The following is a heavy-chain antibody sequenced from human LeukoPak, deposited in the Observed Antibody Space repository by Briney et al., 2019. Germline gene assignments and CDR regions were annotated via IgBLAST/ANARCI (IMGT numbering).Heavy chain of an antibody. Sequence: GASVRLPCKASGYVFTKHYIHWVRQAPGQGLEWMGMIGPNGVATTFAQRFQDTVTMTTDTSTTTVYMELRSLRYDDTATYYCARDAKDELVRRDYYFMDVWGKGTTVTVSS. V-gene: IGHV1-46*01. J-gene: IGHJ6*03. CDR3: ARDAKDELVRRDYYFMDV. CDR2: IGPNGVAT. CDR1: GYVFTKHY. D-gene: IGHD6-13*01.